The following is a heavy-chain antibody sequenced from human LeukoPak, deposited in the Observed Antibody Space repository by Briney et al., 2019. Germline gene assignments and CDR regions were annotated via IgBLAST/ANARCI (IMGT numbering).Heavy chain of an antibody. J-gene: IGHJ4*02. V-gene: IGHV3-11*04. Sequence: GGSLRLSCAASGFTFSDYYMIWIRQAPGKGLEWVSYISSSGSTIYYADSVKGRFTISRGNAKNSLYLQMNSLRAEDTAVYYCARDVDTAMVTTFDYWGQGTLVTVSS. CDR3: ARDVDTAMVTTFDY. D-gene: IGHD5-18*01. CDR2: ISSSGSTI. CDR1: GFTFSDYY.